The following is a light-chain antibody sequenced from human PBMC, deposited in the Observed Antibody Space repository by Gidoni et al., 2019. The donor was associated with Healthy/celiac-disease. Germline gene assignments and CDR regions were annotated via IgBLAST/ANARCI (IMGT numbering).Light chain of an antibody. Sequence: DIQMTHSLSSLSASVCDRVTITCPASQRISSHLNWYQQKPGKAPKLLIYAASSLQSGVQSSFSGSGSGTDLTLTISSLQPEDFETYYCQRSYSTLLYTFGQGTKLEIK. V-gene: IGKV1-39*01. CDR3: QRSYSTLLYT. CDR2: AAS. J-gene: IGKJ2*01. CDR1: QRISSH.